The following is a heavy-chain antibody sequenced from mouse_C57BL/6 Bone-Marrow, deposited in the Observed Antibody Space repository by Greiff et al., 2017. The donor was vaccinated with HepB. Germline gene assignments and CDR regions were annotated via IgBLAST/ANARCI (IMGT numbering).Heavy chain of an antibody. Sequence: QVHVKQPGAELVKPGASVKVSCKASGYTFTSYWMHWVKQRPGQGLEWIGRIHPSDSDTNYNQKFKGKATLTVDKSSSTAYMQRSSLTSEDSAVYYCAMGDGYLYYFDYWGQGTTLTVSS. CDR1: GYTFTSYW. D-gene: IGHD2-3*01. V-gene: IGHV1-74*01. J-gene: IGHJ2*01. CDR2: IHPSDSDT. CDR3: AMGDGYLYYFDY.